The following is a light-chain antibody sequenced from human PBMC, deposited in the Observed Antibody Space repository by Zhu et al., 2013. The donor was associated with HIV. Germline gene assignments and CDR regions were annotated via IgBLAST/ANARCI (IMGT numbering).Light chain of an antibody. Sequence: EIVLTQSPGTLSLSPGDRVTLSCRASQRVSSTYVAWYQQKPGQAPRLLISDASNRATGIPARFSGSGSGTDFTLTISSLESEDFAVYYCQQRAKWPRTFGQGTKLEIK. V-gene: IGKV3-11*01. CDR1: QRVSSTY. CDR3: QQRAKWPRT. CDR2: DAS. J-gene: IGKJ1*01.